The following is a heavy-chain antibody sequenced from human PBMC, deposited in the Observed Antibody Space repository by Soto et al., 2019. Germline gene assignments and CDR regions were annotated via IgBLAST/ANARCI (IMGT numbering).Heavy chain of an antibody. CDR1: GFTFRSYA. CDR2: ISGSGIST. J-gene: IGHJ2*01. Sequence: DVQLLESGGGLVQPGGSLRLSCAASGFTFRSYAMSWVRQAPGKGLEWVSGISGSGISTHYADSVKGRFTVSRDNSKNSLYLQLNSLRAEDTAVYNCAKEPVGPDWDFDLGGRGTLVSVSS. V-gene: IGHV3-23*01. CDR3: AKEPVGPDWDFDL.